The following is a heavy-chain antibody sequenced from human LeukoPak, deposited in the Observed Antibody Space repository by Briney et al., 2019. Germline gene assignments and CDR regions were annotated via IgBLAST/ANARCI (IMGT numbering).Heavy chain of an antibody. CDR2: IHFSGST. J-gene: IGHJ4*02. CDR1: GGSINFDY. D-gene: IGHD6-19*01. CDR3: AREESGCFGY. Sequence: SETLSLTCTVSGGSINFDYWSWIRQAPGKGLEWIGYIHFSGSTNYTPSLKSRVTISLDTSKNQFSLKLRSVTAADTAVYYCAREESGCFGYWGQGTLVTVSS. V-gene: IGHV4-59*01.